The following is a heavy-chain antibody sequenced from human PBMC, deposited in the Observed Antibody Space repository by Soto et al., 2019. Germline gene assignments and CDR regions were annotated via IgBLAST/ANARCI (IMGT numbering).Heavy chain of an antibody. CDR1: GVTFRNYD. CDR3: ARTDRDFYGLDV. J-gene: IGHJ6*02. Sequence: EVQLVESGGGLVQPGGSLRLSCEASGVTFRNYDMHWVRQGTGKGLEWVSGISAAGDPDYADSVEGRFTISRENAQNSFFLQMTSLRVGDTAVYYCARTDRDFYGLDVWGQGTTVIVSS. CDR2: ISAAGDP. V-gene: IGHV3-13*05.